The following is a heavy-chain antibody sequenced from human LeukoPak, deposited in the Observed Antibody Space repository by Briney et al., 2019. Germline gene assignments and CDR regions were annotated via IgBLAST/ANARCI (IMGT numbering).Heavy chain of an antibody. CDR2: ISNSGSST. CDR3: ARWTRVTSSSLWYFDL. J-gene: IGHJ2*01. CDR1: GFTFSSYE. V-gene: IGHV3-48*03. Sequence: PGGSLRLSCAASGFTFSSYEMNWVRQPPGKGLDWVSYISNSGSSTYYADSVKGRFTISRDNAKNSLYLQMNSLRAEDTAVYYCARWTRVTSSSLWYFDLWGRGNLVTVSS. D-gene: IGHD6-6*01.